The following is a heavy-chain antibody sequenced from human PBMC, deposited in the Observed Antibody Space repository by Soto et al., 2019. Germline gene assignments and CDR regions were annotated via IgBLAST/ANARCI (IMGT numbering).Heavy chain of an antibody. J-gene: IGHJ4*02. CDR1: GFIFSNYG. Sequence: PGGSLRLSCAASGFIFSNYGMHWVRQAPGKGLERVALISFDGKNRNYADSVKGRFTIYRDNPKNTLYLEMNSLRPEDTAFYYCAKRGGVVGGSEHPFFEYWGQGTLVTVSS. CDR2: ISFDGKNR. D-gene: IGHD2-15*01. V-gene: IGHV3-30*18. CDR3: AKRGGVVGGSEHPFFEY.